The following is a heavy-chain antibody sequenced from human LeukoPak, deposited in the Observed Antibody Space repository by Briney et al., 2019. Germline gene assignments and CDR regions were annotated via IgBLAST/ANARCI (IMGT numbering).Heavy chain of an antibody. V-gene: IGHV1-24*01. D-gene: IGHD3-22*01. CDR2: FDPEDGET. J-gene: IGHJ4*02. Sequence: ASVKVSCKVSGYTLTELSIHWVRQAPGKGLEWMGGFDPEDGETIYAQKFQGRLTMTEDTSTDTAHMELNSLRSEDTAVYYCASLLYDSSGYYCFDQWGQGTPATVSS. CDR1: GYTLTELS. CDR3: ASLLYDSSGYYCFDQ.